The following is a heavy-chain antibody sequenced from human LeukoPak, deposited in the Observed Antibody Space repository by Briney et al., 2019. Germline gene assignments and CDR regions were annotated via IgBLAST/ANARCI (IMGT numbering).Heavy chain of an antibody. Sequence: GGSLRLSCAASGFTFSSSAMSWVRQAPGKGLEWVSAISNNGGYTYYADSVQGRFTISRDNSKSTLCLQMNSLRAEDTAVYYCAKDPHIQLRLPFFDYWGQGTLVTVSS. CDR3: AKDPHIQLRLPFFDY. V-gene: IGHV3-23*01. J-gene: IGHJ4*02. D-gene: IGHD5-18*01. CDR2: ISNNGGYT. CDR1: GFTFSSSA.